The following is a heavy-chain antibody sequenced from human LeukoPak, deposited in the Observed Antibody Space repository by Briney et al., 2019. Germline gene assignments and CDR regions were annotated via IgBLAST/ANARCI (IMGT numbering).Heavy chain of an antibody. Sequence: SETLSLTCTVSGGSISSSRYYWAWIRQSRVKGLEWIGRIYYSGSTYYNPSLKSRVTISVDTSKNQFSLKLSSVTAADTAVYYCARGRRDGYMLLWEDYWGQGTLVTVSS. V-gene: IGHV4-39*07. D-gene: IGHD5-24*01. CDR2: IYYSGST. J-gene: IGHJ4*02. CDR3: ARGRRDGYMLLWEDY. CDR1: GGSISSSRYY.